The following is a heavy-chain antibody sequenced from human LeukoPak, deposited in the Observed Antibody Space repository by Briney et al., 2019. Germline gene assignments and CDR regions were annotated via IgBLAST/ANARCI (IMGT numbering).Heavy chain of an antibody. D-gene: IGHD3-22*01. V-gene: IGHV3-23*01. CDR2: ISGSGGST. J-gene: IGHJ3*02. CDR1: GFIFSSYA. Sequence: GGSLRLSCAASGFIFSSYAMSWVRQAPGKGLEWVSTISGSGGSTYYADSVKGRFTISRDNSKNTVYLQMNSLRAEDTAVYYCAKARNHYYDSSGYPNDAFDTWGQGTMVTVSS. CDR3: AKARNHYYDSSGYPNDAFDT.